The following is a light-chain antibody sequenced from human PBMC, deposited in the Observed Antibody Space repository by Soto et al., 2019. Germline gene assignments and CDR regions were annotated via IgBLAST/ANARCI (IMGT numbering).Light chain of an antibody. CDR2: EVS. CDR3: SSYTSSRAYV. CDR1: SGDVGGYNY. V-gene: IGLV2-14*01. Sequence: QSVLTQPASVSGSPGQSITISCTGTSGDVGGYNYVSWYQQQSGKAPKLMIHEVSNRPSGVSNRFSGSKSGNTASLTISGLQAEDEADYYCSSYTSSRAYVFGIGTKVTVL. J-gene: IGLJ1*01.